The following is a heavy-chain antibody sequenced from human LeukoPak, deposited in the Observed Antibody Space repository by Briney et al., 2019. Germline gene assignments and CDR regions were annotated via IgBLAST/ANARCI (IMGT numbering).Heavy chain of an antibody. CDR1: GGSIDSSDYY. J-gene: IGHJ4*02. CDR3: ARRKRPGDYSDF. Sequence: SETLSLTCTVSGGSIDSSDYYWGWVRQPPGKGLEWIGCFYNSGSTYFNPSLKSRVTIFADTSKNQFSLELKSVTAADTAVYYCARRKRPGDYSDFWGQGILVTVSS. D-gene: IGHD1-1*01. V-gene: IGHV4-39*01. CDR2: FYNSGST.